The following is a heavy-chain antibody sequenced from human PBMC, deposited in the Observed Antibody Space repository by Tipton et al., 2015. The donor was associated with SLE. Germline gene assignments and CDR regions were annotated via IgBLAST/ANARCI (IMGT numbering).Heavy chain of an antibody. V-gene: IGHV4-61*02. J-gene: IGHJ6*02. CDR1: GDSISSGNYY. D-gene: IGHD1-26*01. Sequence: TLSLTCTVSGDSISSGNYYWSWIRQPAGKKLEWIGRLHTSGNTNYNPSLRSRVTISLDTSNNQFSLKLSSVTAADTAVFYCARLREGYNYYYGMDVWGQGTTVTVSS. CDR3: ARLREGYNYYYGMDV. CDR2: LHTSGNT.